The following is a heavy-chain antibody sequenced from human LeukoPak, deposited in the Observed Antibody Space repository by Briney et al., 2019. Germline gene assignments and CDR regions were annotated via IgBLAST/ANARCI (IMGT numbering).Heavy chain of an antibody. CDR1: GGSISSGGYY. Sequence: SQTLSLTCTVSGGSISSGGYYWSWIRQHPGKGLEWIGYIYYSGSTYYNPSLKSRVTISADTSKNQFSLKLSSVTAADTAVYYCARHIYDFWSGYYTRPDYWGQGTLVTVSS. CDR3: ARHIYDFWSGYYTRPDY. D-gene: IGHD3-3*01. V-gene: IGHV4-31*03. CDR2: IYYSGST. J-gene: IGHJ4*02.